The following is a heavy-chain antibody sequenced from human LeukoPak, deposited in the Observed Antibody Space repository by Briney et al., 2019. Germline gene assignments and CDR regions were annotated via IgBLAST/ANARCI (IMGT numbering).Heavy chain of an antibody. CDR2: IKNKDDGGTE. D-gene: IGHD1-26*01. V-gene: IGHV3-15*01. CDR3: TRISGSSSGPFDF. CDR1: GLTFRNAW. Sequence: PGGSLRLSCAASGLTFRNAWMSWVRQAPGKGLEWVGRIKNKDDGGTEEYSAPVEGRFTISRDDSKNTLYLQMNSLKSEDTGVYYCTRISGSSSGPFDFWGQGSLVTVSS. J-gene: IGHJ4*02.